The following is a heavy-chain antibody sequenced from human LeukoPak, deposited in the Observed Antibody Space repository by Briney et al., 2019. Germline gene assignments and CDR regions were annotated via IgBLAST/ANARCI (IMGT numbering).Heavy chain of an antibody. CDR1: GGSISSSSYY. CDR2: IYYSGST. D-gene: IGHD1-26*01. J-gene: IGHJ4*02. Sequence: PSETLSLTCTVSGGSISSSSYYWGWIRQPPGKGLEWTGAIYYSGSTYYNPSLKSRVTISVDTSKNQFSLKLSSVTAADTAVYYCARLYNGGSYSYYFDYWGQGTLVTVSS. CDR3: ARLYNGGSYSYYFDY. V-gene: IGHV4-39*01.